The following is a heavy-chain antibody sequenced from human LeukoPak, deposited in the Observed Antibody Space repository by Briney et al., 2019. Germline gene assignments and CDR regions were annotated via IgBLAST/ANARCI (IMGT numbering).Heavy chain of an antibody. V-gene: IGHV3-9*03. D-gene: IGHD3-3*01. CDR3: AKSVTIFGVVQDAFDI. CDR1: GFTFDDYA. CDR2: ISWNSGSI. Sequence: PGRSLRLSCAASGFTFDDYAMRWVRQAPGKGLEWVSGISWNSGSIGYADSVKGRFTISRDNAKNSLYLQMNSLRAEDMALYYCAKSVTIFGVVQDAFDIWGQGTMVTVSS. J-gene: IGHJ3*02.